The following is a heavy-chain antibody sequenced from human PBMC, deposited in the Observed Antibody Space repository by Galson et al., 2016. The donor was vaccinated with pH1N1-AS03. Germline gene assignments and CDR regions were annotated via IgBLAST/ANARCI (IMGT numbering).Heavy chain of an antibody. CDR3: ARDLLRAYGSGSSTKYYYYYGMDV. V-gene: IGHV3-30*04. D-gene: IGHD3-10*01. J-gene: IGHJ6*02. Sequence: SLRLSCAASGFTFSSYAMHWVRQAPGKGLEWVAIISSDGSDKYYPDSLKGRFTISRHNSKNTLYLQMNSLRAEDTAVYYCARDLLRAYGSGSSTKYYYYYGMDVWCQGTTVTVSS. CDR2: ISSDGSDK. CDR1: GFTFSSYA.